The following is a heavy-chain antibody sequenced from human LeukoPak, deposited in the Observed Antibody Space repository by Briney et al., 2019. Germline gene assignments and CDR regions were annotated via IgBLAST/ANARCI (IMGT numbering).Heavy chain of an antibody. CDR1: GFTFSSYA. Sequence: GGSVRLSCAASGFTFSSYAMSWARQAPGKGLEWVSRISGSGGSTYYADSVKGRLTISRDNSKNTLYMQMNSLRAEDTAVYYCAKGNSGWYDYWGQGTLVTVSS. D-gene: IGHD6-19*01. CDR2: ISGSGGST. V-gene: IGHV3-23*01. CDR3: AKGNSGWYDY. J-gene: IGHJ4*02.